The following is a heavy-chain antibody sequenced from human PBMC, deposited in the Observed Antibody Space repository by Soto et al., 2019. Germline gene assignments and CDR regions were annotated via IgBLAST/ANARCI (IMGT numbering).Heavy chain of an antibody. D-gene: IGHD1-26*01. CDR2: VYSDGST. CDR3: ARVGPEGAFDI. CDR1: GFTVSTNY. J-gene: IGHJ3*02. Sequence: PGGSLRLSCAASGFTVSTNYMSWVRQAPGKGLEWVSLVYSDGSTYYADSVKGRFTISRHISKNTLYLQMNSLRAEDTAVYYCARVGPEGAFDIWGQGTMVTVSS. V-gene: IGHV3-53*04.